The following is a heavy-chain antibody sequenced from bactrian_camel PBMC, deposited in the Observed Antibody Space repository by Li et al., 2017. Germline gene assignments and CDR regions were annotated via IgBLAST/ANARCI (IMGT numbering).Heavy chain of an antibody. V-gene: IGHV3S40*01. CDR2: IMILGATT. J-gene: IGHJ4*01. D-gene: IGHD2*01. CDR3: VAEANWCGRRWADYRY. Sequence: DVQLVESGGGSVQAGGSLRLSCEVSGITEGTNCIGWFRQDPGKEREGVAAIMILGATTYYADSVKGRFTTSQDNAKNMVYLQMSSLKPDDSGMYYCVAEANWCGRRWADYRYWGQGTQVTVSS. CDR1: GITEGTNC.